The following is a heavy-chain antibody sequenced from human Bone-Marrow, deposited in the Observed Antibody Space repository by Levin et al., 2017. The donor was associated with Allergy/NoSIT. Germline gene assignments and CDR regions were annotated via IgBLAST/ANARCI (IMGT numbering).Heavy chain of an antibody. Sequence: GGSLRLSCKASGGTFSISYTISLVRQAPGQGLEWMGGIIPIFGTTDYAQKFQGRVTITADKSTDTVYMELNSLKSEDTAVYYCARGVPGYSHQCSWFDPWGQGTLVTVSS. D-gene: IGHD2-15*01. V-gene: IGHV1-69*06. CDR2: IIPIFGTT. J-gene: IGHJ5*02. CDR3: ARGVPGYSHQCSWFDP. CDR1: GGTFSISYT.